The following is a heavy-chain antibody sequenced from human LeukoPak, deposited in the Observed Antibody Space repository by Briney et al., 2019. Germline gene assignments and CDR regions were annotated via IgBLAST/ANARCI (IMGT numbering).Heavy chain of an antibody. J-gene: IGHJ3*02. Sequence: PETLSLTCTVSGYSISSGYYWGWIRQPPGKGLEWIGSIYHSGSTYYNPSLKSRVTISVDTSKNQFSLKLSSVTAADTAVYYCAREYSSSWYSDAFDIWGQGTMVTVSS. D-gene: IGHD6-13*01. V-gene: IGHV4-38-2*02. CDR1: GYSISSGYY. CDR3: AREYSSSWYSDAFDI. CDR2: IYHSGST.